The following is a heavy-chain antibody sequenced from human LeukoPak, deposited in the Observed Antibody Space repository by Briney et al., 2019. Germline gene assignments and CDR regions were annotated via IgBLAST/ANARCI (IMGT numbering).Heavy chain of an antibody. D-gene: IGHD6-25*01. J-gene: IGHJ5*02. Sequence: GESLKISCTGSGYSFSNYWIGWVRRMPGKGLEWMGIIYPGDSDTRYSPSFQGQVTISADKSLSTAYLQWSSLKASDTAMYYCARQNSGWFDPWGQGTPVTVSS. CDR1: GYSFSNYW. CDR2: IYPGDSDT. CDR3: ARQNSGWFDP. V-gene: IGHV5-51*01.